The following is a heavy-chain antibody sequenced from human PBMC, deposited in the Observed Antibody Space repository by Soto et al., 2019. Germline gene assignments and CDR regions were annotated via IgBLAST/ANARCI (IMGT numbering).Heavy chain of an antibody. CDR2: IYPADSES. Sequence: PVESLKISCEASGYSFTTYWIAWVRQMPGKGLEYMGIIYPADSESRYSPSFRGQVSISTDKSISTAFLQWSSLKAADTPTYYCARRGGAHFDYWGQGTQVTVSS. D-gene: IGHD3-10*01. CDR1: GYSFTTYW. J-gene: IGHJ4*02. CDR3: ARRGGAHFDY. V-gene: IGHV5-51*01.